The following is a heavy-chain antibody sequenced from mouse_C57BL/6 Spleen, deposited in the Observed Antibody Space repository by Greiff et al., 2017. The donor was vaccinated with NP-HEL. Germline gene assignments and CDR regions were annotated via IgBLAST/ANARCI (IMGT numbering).Heavy chain of an antibody. D-gene: IGHD3-3*01. V-gene: IGHV14-3*02. Sequence: EVKLLESGAELVKSGAPVKLSCPASGLNIKDTYMHWLKQWPEQGLEWLGRIDSPNGNTKYDPKFQGKATITADTASNTAYLQLSSLPSEDTAFYYCARRARKWGQGTTLTVSS. J-gene: IGHJ2*01. CDR1: GLNIKDTY. CDR2: IDSPNGNT. CDR3: ARRARK.